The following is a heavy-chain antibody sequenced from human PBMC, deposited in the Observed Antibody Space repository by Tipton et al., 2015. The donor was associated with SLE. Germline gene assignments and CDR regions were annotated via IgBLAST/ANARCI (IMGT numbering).Heavy chain of an antibody. CDR2: IYYSGNT. J-gene: IGHJ6*02. D-gene: IGHD3-22*01. CDR1: GVSISSYY. Sequence: TLSLTCAVFGVSISSYYWSWIRQSPGKGLEWIGHIYYSGNTNYNPSLEGRVTISADTPKNQFSLKLTSVTAADTAVFYCAREINYEGGMEVWGQGTTVTVSS. V-gene: IGHV4-59*01. CDR3: AREINYEGGMEV.